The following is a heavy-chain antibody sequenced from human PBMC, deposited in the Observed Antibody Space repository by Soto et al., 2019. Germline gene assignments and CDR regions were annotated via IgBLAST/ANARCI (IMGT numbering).Heavy chain of an antibody. V-gene: IGHV4-39*01. J-gene: IGHJ4*02. CDR3: ASKGSVTDDY. CDR1: GGSISSSSYY. Sequence: PSETLSLTCTVSGGSISSSSYYWGWIRQPPGKGLEWIGSIYYSGSTYYNPSLKSRVTISVDTSKNQFSLKLSSVTAADTAVYYCASKGSVTDDYWGQGTLVTVS. D-gene: IGHD2-21*02. CDR2: IYYSGST.